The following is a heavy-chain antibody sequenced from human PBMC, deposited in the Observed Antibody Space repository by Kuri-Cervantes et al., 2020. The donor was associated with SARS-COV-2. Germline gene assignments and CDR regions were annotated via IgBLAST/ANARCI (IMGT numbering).Heavy chain of an antibody. J-gene: IGHJ4*02. D-gene: IGHD4-23*01. CDR2: IIPFFGTP. CDR3: ARDVGYGGTSELDITYFDY. V-gene: IGHV1-69*13. CDR1: GATFSTYG. Sequence: SVKVSCKASGATFSTYGFSRVRQAPGQGLEWMGGIIPFFGTPNYAQKFEGRVTINADESTSTAYMEMSSLRFEDAAVYFCARDVGYGGTSELDITYFDYWGQGTLVTVSS.